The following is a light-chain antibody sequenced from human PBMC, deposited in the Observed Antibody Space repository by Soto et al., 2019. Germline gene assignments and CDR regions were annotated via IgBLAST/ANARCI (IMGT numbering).Light chain of an antibody. CDR3: SSYTRSGTLV. V-gene: IGLV2-14*01. J-gene: IGLJ2*01. Sequence: QSALTQPASVSGSPGQSITISCTGTSSDVGGFDYVSWYQQYPGKAPKLMIYEVTTRPSTISHRFSGSKSGNTASLTISGLQVEDEAAYYCSSYTRSGTLVFGGGTKLTVL. CDR1: SSDVGGFDY. CDR2: EVT.